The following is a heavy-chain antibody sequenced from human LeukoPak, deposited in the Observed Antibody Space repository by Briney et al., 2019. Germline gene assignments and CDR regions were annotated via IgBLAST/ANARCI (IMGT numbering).Heavy chain of an antibody. CDR1: GFTFSIYS. CDR3: AKEAGQDYGALDALDI. CDR2: IGGSSTSI. Sequence: GGSLRLSCAASGFTFSIYSMNWVRQAPGKGLEWVSSIGGSSTSIYHADSVKGRFTISRDNAKNSLYLQMNSLRAEDTAVYYCAKEAGQDYGALDALDIWGQGTMVTVSS. J-gene: IGHJ3*02. V-gene: IGHV3-21*01. D-gene: IGHD4-17*01.